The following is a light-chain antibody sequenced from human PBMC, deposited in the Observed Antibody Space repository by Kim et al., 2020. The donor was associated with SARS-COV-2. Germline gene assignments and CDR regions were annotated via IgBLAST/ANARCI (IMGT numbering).Light chain of an antibody. CDR2: ANV. J-gene: IGLJ3*02. CDR1: SSSIGAGYA. V-gene: IGLV1-40*01. Sequence: QSVLTQPPSVSGAPGQRVTISCTGSSSSIGAGYAVHWYQQLPGTTPKLLIYANVNRPSGVADRFSGSQSGTSASLAITGLQPEDDADYYCQSYDSSLRSGVFGGGTQLTVL. CDR3: QSYDSSLRSGV.